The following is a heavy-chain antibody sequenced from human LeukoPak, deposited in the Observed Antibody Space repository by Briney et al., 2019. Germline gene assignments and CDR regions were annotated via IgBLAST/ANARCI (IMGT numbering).Heavy chain of an antibody. Sequence: GGSLRLSCAASGFTFSSYWMNWVRQAPGKGLEWVANIKEDGSEKYYVDSVKGRFTISRDHAKNSLYLQMNSLRAEDTAVYYCATWGPWSYFDYWGQGTLVTVSS. CDR1: GFTFSSYW. D-gene: IGHD7-27*01. J-gene: IGHJ4*02. CDR2: IKEDGSEK. V-gene: IGHV3-7*01. CDR3: ATWGPWSYFDY.